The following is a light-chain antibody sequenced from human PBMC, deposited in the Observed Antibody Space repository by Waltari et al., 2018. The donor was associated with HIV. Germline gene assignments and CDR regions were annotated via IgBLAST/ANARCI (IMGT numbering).Light chain of an antibody. Sequence: QSVLSQPPSASGTPGQRVTFSCSGSSSNIGSNTVYCYQQFPGTAPKLLIYRNYQRPSGVPDRFSGSKSGTSASLAISGLRSEDEADYYCAVWDVSLNGRVFGGGTKLTVL. CDR2: RNY. CDR3: AVWDVSLNGRV. J-gene: IGLJ3*02. CDR1: SSNIGSNT. V-gene: IGLV1-47*01.